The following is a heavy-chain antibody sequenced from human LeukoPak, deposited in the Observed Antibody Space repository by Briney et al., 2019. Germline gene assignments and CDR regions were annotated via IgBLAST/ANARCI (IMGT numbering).Heavy chain of an antibody. J-gene: IGHJ4*02. Sequence: SETLSLTCTVSGGSISSYYWSWIRQPPGEGLEWIGYIYYSGSTNYNPSLKSRVTISVDTSKSQFSLKLSSVTAADTAVYYCARRFYGDLYFDYWGQGTLVTVSS. CDR1: GGSISSYY. CDR2: IYYSGST. D-gene: IGHD4-17*01. V-gene: IGHV4-59*08. CDR3: ARRFYGDLYFDY.